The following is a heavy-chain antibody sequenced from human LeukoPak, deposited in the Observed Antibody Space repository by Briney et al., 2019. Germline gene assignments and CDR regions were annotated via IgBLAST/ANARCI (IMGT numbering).Heavy chain of an antibody. J-gene: IGHJ4*02. Sequence: PGGSLRLSCAGTGFIFSNAWMGWVRQAPGKGLEWVGRMKSIVDGGTTDYAATVKGRFTISRDDSKTTLYLQMHSLKTEDTAVYYCITDKPYRGLRTFDYWVQGTLVTVSS. D-gene: IGHD1-26*01. CDR3: ITDKPYRGLRTFDY. CDR2: MKSIVDGGTT. CDR1: GFIFSNAW. V-gene: IGHV3-15*01.